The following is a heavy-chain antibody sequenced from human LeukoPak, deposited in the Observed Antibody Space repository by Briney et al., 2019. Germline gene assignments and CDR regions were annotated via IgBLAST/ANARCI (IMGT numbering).Heavy chain of an antibody. Sequence: GASVKVSCKASGYTFSSYDINWVRQATGQGLEWMGWMNPNSGNTGYAQKFQGRVTMTEDTSTDTAYMELSSLRSEDTAVYYCATRGYCSSTSCYRFDYWGQGTLVTVSS. V-gene: IGHV1-8*01. CDR1: GYTFSSYD. CDR3: ATRGYCSSTSCYRFDY. D-gene: IGHD2-2*02. CDR2: MNPNSGNT. J-gene: IGHJ4*02.